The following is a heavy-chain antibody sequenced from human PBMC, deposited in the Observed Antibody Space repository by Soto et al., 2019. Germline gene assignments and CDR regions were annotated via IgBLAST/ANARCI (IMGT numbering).Heavy chain of an antibody. CDR3: ATSEGRDVYSFDY. Sequence: SVKVSCKASGVTFNRQAMRWVRQAPGQGLEWMGGIIPMFGTPHYAEKFQDRVTITADASTGTAYLGLRSLTSEETAVYYCATSEGRDVYSFDYWGPGTLVTVSS. V-gene: IGHV1-69*13. J-gene: IGHJ4*02. CDR1: GVTFNRQA. CDR2: IIPMFGTP. D-gene: IGHD4-4*01.